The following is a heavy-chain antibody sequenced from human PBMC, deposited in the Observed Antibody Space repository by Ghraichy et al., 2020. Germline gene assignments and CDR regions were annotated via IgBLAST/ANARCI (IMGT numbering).Heavy chain of an antibody. J-gene: IGHJ4*02. CDR2: ISGSGLST. CDR1: GFPFSSYV. D-gene: IGHD1-26*01. CDR3: AKRVGPTYGHFDS. Sequence: GGSLRLSCAASGFPFSSYVMSWVRQAPGSGLEWVSAISGSGLSTFYADSVKGRFTISRDNSKNTLYLQMNSLRAEDTAVYYCAKRVGPTYGHFDSWGQGTQVTVSS. V-gene: IGHV3-23*01.